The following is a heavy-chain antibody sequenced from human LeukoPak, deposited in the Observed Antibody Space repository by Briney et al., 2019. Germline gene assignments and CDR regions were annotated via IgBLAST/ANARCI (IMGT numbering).Heavy chain of an antibody. CDR1: GGSISSYY. Sequence: RASETLSLTCTVSGGSISSYYWSWIRQPPGKGLEWIGYIYYSGSTNYNPSLKSRVTISVDTSKNQFSLKLSSVTAADTAVYYCARSNSESYYRGYYFDYWGQGTLVTVSS. CDR2: IYYSGST. CDR3: ARSNSESYYRGYYFDY. V-gene: IGHV4-59*01. D-gene: IGHD1-26*01. J-gene: IGHJ4*02.